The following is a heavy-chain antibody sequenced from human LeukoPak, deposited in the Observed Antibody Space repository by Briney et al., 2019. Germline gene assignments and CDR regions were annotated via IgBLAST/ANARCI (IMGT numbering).Heavy chain of an antibody. D-gene: IGHD6-19*01. CDR1: GFTFSSYA. CDR2: ISYDGSNK. CDR3: ARDSIAVAGYSFDY. V-gene: IGHV3-30*04. Sequence: GGSLRLSCAASGFTFSSYATHWVRQAPGKGLEWVAVISYDGSNKYYADSVKGRFTIPRDNSKNTLYLQMNSLRAEDTAVYYCARDSIAVAGYSFDYWGQGTLVTVSS. J-gene: IGHJ4*02.